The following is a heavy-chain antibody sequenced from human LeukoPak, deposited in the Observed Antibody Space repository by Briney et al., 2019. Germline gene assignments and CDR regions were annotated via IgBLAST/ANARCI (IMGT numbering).Heavy chain of an antibody. CDR2: INHSGST. D-gene: IGHD3-3*01. CDR3: ARGAGFLEWLSRRYYGMDV. V-gene: IGHV4-34*01. J-gene: IGHJ6*02. Sequence: SETLSLTCAVYGGSFSGYYWSWIRQPPGKGLEWIGEINHSGSTSYNPSLKSRVTISVDTSKNQFSLKLSSVTAADTAVYYCARGAGFLEWLSRRYYGMDVWGQGTTVTVSS. CDR1: GGSFSGYY.